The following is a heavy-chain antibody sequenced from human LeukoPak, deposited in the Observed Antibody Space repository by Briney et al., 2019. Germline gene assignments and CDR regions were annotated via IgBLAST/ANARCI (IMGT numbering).Heavy chain of an antibody. CDR3: ARYSEVYYYVDV. V-gene: IGHV3-21*01. CDR2: IRSYSSYI. CDR1: GFTFDTYN. Sequence: PGGSLRLSCAASGFTFDTYNFNWVRQAPGKGLEWVATIRSYSSYIHYGDSVKGRFTISRDDAVRSVYLQMDNVRVEDTAVYFCARYSEVYYYVDVWGTGTTVTVSS. J-gene: IGHJ6*03. D-gene: IGHD2-21*01.